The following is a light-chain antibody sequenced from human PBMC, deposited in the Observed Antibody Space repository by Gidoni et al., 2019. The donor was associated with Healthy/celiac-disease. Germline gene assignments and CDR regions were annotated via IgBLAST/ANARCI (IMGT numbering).Light chain of an antibody. J-gene: IGKJ4*01. V-gene: IGKV3-11*01. CDR3: QQRSNWPPVVT. CDR1: QSVSSY. CDR2: DAS. Sequence: EIVLTQSPVPLSLSPGERATLSCRASQSVSSYLAWYQQKPGQAPGLLIYDASNRATGIPARFSGSGSGTDFTLTISSLEPEDFAVYYCQQRSNWPPVVTFGGXTKVEIK.